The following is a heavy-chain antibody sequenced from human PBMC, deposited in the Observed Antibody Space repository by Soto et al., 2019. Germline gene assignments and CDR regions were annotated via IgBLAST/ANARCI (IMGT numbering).Heavy chain of an antibody. D-gene: IGHD2-21*01. J-gene: IGHJ6*02. CDR3: ARHIPYHGKDV. V-gene: IGHV3-72*01. CDR1: GFTFSDHY. Sequence: EVPLVESGGGLVQPGGSLRLSCAASGFTFSDHYMDWVRQAPGKGLEWVGRIRNKVNSYTTEYAASVKGRFTISRDDSKNSLYLQMNSLKTEDTAVYYCARHIPYHGKDVWGQGTTGTVSS. CDR2: IRNKVNSYTT.